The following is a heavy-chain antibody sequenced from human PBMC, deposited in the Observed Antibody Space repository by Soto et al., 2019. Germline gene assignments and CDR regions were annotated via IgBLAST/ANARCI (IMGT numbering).Heavy chain of an antibody. J-gene: IGHJ6*04. V-gene: IGHV3-66*01. CDR2: IYSDGST. CDR1: GFTVSNNF. D-gene: IGHD6-13*01. Sequence: HPVGSLRLSCAVSGFTVSNNFMTWVRQAPGKGLDWVSLIYSDGSTFYADSVKGRFTISRDNSNNSLYLQMSSLRAEDTAVYYCTSEFDDSWFPNVWGKGTTVTVSS. CDR3: TSEFDDSWFPNV.